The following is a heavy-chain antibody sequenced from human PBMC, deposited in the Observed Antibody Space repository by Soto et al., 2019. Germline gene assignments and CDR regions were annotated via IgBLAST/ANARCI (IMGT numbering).Heavy chain of an antibody. J-gene: IGHJ4*02. Sequence: ASVKVSCKASGGAFSSYAISWVRQAPGQGLEWMGGIIPIFGTANYAQKFQGRVTITADESTSTAYMELSSLRSEDTAVYYCARTGYSSSWAKEFDYWGQGTLVTVSS. V-gene: IGHV1-69*13. D-gene: IGHD6-13*01. CDR1: GGAFSSYA. CDR3: ARTGYSSSWAKEFDY. CDR2: IIPIFGTA.